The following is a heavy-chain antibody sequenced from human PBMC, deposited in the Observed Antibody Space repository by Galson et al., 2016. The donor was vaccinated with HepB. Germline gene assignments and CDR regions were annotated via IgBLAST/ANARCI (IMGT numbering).Heavy chain of an antibody. CDR3: ARGGSHDGPYYYYGMDS. Sequence: SLRLSCAASGFTFSSYWMHWVRQAPGKGLVWVSRINSDGSITTYADSVKGRFTISRDNAKNTLYLQMNSLRAEDTALYYCARGGSHDGPYYYYGMDSWGQGILVTVSS. CDR1: GFTFSSYW. J-gene: IGHJ6*02. CDR2: INSDGSIT. D-gene: IGHD1-14*01. V-gene: IGHV3-74*01.